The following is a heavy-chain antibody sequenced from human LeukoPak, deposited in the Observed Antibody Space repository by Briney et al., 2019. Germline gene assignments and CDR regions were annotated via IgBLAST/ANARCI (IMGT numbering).Heavy chain of an antibody. CDR1: GFTFSSYS. D-gene: IGHD4-17*01. CDR3: ARGHTAVTRHFDF. J-gene: IGHJ4*02. V-gene: IGHV3-21*01. Sequence: GGSLRLSCAASGFTFSSYSMNWVRQAPGKGLEWVSSSSSSSSYIYYADSVKGRFTISRDNAKNSLYLQMNSLRAEDTAVYYCARGHTAVTRHFDFWGQGTLVTVSS. CDR2: SSSSSSYI.